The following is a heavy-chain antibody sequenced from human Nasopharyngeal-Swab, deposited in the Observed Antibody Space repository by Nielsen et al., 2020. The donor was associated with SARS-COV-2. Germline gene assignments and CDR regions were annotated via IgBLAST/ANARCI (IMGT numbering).Heavy chain of an antibody. J-gene: IGHJ3*02. CDR2: NTHSGST. CDR3: ARAPDYDVLTGYYPDAFDI. D-gene: IGHD3-9*01. CDR1: GGSFSSYC. V-gene: IGHV4-34*01. Sequence: SETLSLTCAVYGGSFSSYCWTWIRQPPGKGLEWIGENTHSGSTNYNPSLKSRFTLSVDTSKNQFSLKLSSVTAADTAVYYCARAPDYDVLTGYYPDAFDIWGQGTMVTVSS.